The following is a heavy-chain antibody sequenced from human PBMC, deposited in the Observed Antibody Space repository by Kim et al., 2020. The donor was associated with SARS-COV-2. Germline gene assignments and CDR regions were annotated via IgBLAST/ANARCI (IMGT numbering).Heavy chain of an antibody. Sequence: RKRRVTMSVDTSKNQFSLKMSSVTAADMAVYYCARLPLNYDILTGYYFDYWGQGTLVTVSS. D-gene: IGHD3-9*01. V-gene: IGHV4-39*01. J-gene: IGHJ4*02. CDR3: ARLPLNYDILTGYYFDY.